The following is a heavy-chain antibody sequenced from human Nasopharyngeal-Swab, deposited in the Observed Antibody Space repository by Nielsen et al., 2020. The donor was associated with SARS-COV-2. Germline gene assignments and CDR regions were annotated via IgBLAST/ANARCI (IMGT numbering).Heavy chain of an antibody. CDR3: AKGRPPAVAGHFPLDY. V-gene: IGHV3-20*04. D-gene: IGHD6-19*01. CDR2: INWNGGST. CDR1: GFTFDDYG. Sequence: GESLKISCAASGFTFDDYGMSWVRQAPGKGLEWVSGINWNGGSTGYADSVKGRFTISRDNAKNSLYLQMNSLRAEDTAVYYCAKGRPPAVAGHFPLDYWGQGTLVTVSS. J-gene: IGHJ4*02.